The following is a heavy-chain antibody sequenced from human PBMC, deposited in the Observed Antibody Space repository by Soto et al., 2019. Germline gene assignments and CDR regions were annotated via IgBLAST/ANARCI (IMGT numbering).Heavy chain of an antibody. Sequence: PSDTLSITFTVPGGSISSSYWSWIRQPPGKGLEWIGYIYYSGSTNYNPSLKSRVTISVDTSKNQFSLKLSSVTAADTAVYYCARGWFGEFPYYYYYGMDVWGQGTTVTVSS. CDR3: ARGWFGEFPYYYYYGMDV. J-gene: IGHJ6*02. V-gene: IGHV4-59*07. CDR2: IYYSGST. D-gene: IGHD3-10*01. CDR1: GGSISSSY.